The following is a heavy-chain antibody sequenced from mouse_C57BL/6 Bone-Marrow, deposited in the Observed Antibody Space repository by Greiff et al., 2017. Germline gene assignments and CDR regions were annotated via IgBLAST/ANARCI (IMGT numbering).Heavy chain of an antibody. CDR2: LYPRSGNT. CDR3: ARSGGNCYYAMGD. D-gene: IGHD2-1*01. CDR1: GYTFTSYG. J-gene: IGHJ4*01. V-gene: IGHV1-81*01. Sequence: QVQLQQSGAELARPGASVTLSCKASGYTFTSYGISWVKQRTGQGLEWIGELYPRSGNTYYNAKVKGKATLTADKSSSPAYMELRSLTSEASAVYVGARSGGNCYYAMGDWGQGTSVTVSS.